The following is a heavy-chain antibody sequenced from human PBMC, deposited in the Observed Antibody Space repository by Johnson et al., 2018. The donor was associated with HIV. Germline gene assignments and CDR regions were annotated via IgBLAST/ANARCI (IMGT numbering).Heavy chain of an antibody. J-gene: IGHJ3*02. CDR2: INWIGGST. D-gene: IGHD6-6*01. Sequence: VQLVESGGGVVRPGDSLRLSCVASGFTFDDYGMNWVRLVPGKGLEWVSGINWIGGSTGYADSVKGRFTISRDNAKKSLYLQMNSLRAEDTAVYYCARNSWGSSSGSRIWGQGTMVTVSS. V-gene: IGHV3-20*04. CDR1: GFTFDDYG. CDR3: ARNSWGSSSGSRI.